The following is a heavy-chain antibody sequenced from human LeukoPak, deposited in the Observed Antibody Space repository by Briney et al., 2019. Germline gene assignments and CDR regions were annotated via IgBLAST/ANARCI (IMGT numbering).Heavy chain of an antibody. CDR1: GFTFSSYG. CDR3: AKEVRSGWSNDAFDI. Sequence: GGSLRLSYAASGFTFSSYGMHWVRQAPGKGLEWVAVISYDGSNKYYADSVKGRFTISRDNSKNTLYLQMNSLRAEDTAVYYCAKEVRSGWSNDAFDIWGQGTMVTVSS. CDR2: ISYDGSNK. J-gene: IGHJ3*02. D-gene: IGHD6-19*01. V-gene: IGHV3-30*18.